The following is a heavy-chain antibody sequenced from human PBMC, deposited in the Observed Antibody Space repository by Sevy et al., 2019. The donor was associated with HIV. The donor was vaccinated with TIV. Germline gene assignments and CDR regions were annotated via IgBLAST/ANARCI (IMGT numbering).Heavy chain of an antibody. CDR2: ISYIGST. J-gene: IGHJ4*02. D-gene: IGHD6-13*01. Sequence: LLQLRKTLSLTCTVSGGSLSSGSYYWSWIRQPPGKGLEWFGYISYIGSTNYNPSLKSRVTISVDTSKNQLSLRLTSVTAADTAVYYCVRDRIAAAGGYFDNWGQGTLVTVSS. CDR3: VRDRIAAAGGYFDN. CDR1: GGSLSSGSYY. V-gene: IGHV4-61*01.